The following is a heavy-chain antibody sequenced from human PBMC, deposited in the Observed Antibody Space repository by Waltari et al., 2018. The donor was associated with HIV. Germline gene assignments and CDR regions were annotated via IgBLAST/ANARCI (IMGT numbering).Heavy chain of an antibody. V-gene: IGHV3-48*04. CDR2: ISSSSTI. CDR1: VLSLRRYT. D-gene: IGHD4-17*01. J-gene: IGHJ6*02. CDR3: AGRSHGDFPSYYYYVMDV. Sequence: ELKLVLSGGVFVQPVASQKRRPAASVLSLRRYTMKWVRQAPGKGIGWGSYISSSSTIYYAASVKGRFTISGDNAKNLLYLQMNTLRAEDTAVYYCAGRSHGDFPSYYYYVMDVWGQGTTVTVSS.